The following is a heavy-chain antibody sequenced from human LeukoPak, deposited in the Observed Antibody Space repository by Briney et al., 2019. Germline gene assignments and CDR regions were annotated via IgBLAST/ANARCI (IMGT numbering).Heavy chain of an antibody. CDR2: IKQDGSEK. J-gene: IGHJ4*02. Sequence: XXSLXLSCAASGFTFSSYWMSWVRQAPGKGLEWVANIKQDGSEKYYVDSVKGRFTISRDNAKNSLYLQMNSLRAEDTALYYCASGRQLGYWGQGTLVTVSS. D-gene: IGHD3-16*01. CDR1: GFTFSSYW. V-gene: IGHV3-7*01. CDR3: ASGRQLGY.